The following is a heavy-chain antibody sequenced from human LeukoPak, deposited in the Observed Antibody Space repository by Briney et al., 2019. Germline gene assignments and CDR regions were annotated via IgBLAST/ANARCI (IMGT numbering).Heavy chain of an antibody. Sequence: SETLSLTCTVSGGSIGLYHWTWIRQPAGKGLEWIGRIYTSGSTNYNPSLKSRVTMSVDTSRSQFSLSLSSVTAADTAVYYCARAARYSGSYYYYDYWGQGTLVTVSS. CDR3: ARAARYSGSYYYYDY. CDR1: GGSIGLYH. J-gene: IGHJ4*02. CDR2: IYTSGST. V-gene: IGHV4-4*07. D-gene: IGHD1-26*01.